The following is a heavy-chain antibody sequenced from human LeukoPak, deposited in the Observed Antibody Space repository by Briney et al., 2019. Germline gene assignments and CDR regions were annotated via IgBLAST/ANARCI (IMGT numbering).Heavy chain of an antibody. D-gene: IGHD3-10*01. J-gene: IGHJ4*02. Sequence: ASVKVSCEASGYTFTNYGFNWVRQAPGQGLEWMGNSAYNGNTNYAQKFQDRVTMTTDTSTSTAYMELRSLRSDDTAVYYCARYNSMFRGVTTSDYWGQGTLVTVSS. CDR3: ARYNSMFRGVTTSDY. V-gene: IGHV1-18*01. CDR2: NSAYNGNT. CDR1: GYTFTNYG.